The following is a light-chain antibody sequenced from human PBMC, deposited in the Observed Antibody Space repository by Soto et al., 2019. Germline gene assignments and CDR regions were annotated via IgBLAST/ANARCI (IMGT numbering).Light chain of an antibody. CDR3: QQYGSSRTWT. Sequence: EIVLTQSPGTLSLSPGERATLSCRASQTVSSTYLAWYQQKPGQAPRLLFYGASSRATGIPDRFSGSGSGTDFTLTISRLEPEDFAVYSCQQYGSSRTWTFGQGTKVEIK. J-gene: IGKJ1*01. V-gene: IGKV3-20*01. CDR2: GAS. CDR1: QTVSSTY.